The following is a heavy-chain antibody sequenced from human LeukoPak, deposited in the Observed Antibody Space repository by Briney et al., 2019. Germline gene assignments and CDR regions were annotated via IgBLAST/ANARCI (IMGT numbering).Heavy chain of an antibody. D-gene: IGHD1-26*01. CDR2: IYTSGTPT. V-gene: IGHV4-61*09. CDR1: DDPIKSGVYY. J-gene: IGHJ6*03. Sequence: SETLSLTCTVSDDPIKSGVYYWNWIRQTAGKGLERIGHIYTSGTPTNSNPSLKSRVAISLDTSKNHFSLKLSSATAADTAVYYCARAKKRSGRSRNFYLDVWGKGTTVTVSS. CDR3: ARAKKRSGRSRNFYLDV.